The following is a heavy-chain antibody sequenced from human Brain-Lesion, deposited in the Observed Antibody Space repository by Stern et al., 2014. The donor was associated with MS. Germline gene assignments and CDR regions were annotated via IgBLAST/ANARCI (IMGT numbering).Heavy chain of an antibody. CDR3: ARGERWFDS. V-gene: IGHV3-74*02. Sequence: VHLVESGGGLVQPGGSLRLSCAASGFTFSNYWMPWVRQAPGKGLVWVSRVNNDGRRTSYADSVKGRFTMSRDNAKNTLYLQMNSLRVEDTAIYYCARGERWFDSWGQGTLVTVSS. J-gene: IGHJ5*01. D-gene: IGHD3-10*01. CDR2: VNNDGRRT. CDR1: GFTFSNYW.